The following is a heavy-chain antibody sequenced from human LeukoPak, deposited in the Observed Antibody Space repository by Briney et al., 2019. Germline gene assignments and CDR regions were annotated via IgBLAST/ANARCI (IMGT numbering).Heavy chain of an antibody. CDR2: IYHSGST. D-gene: IGHD6-19*01. V-gene: IGHV4-38-2*02. Sequence: SETLSLTCNVSGYSISSGYYWAWIRQSPGKGLEWIGSIYHSGSTYYNPSLKSRVTMSVDTSKKQFSLKLSSVTAADTAVYYCARGTSSGWYFPLYYMDVWGKGTTVTVSS. CDR3: ARGTSSGWYFPLYYMDV. CDR1: GYSISSGYY. J-gene: IGHJ6*03.